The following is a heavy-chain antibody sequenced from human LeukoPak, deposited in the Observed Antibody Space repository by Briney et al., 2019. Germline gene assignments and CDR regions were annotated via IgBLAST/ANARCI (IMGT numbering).Heavy chain of an antibody. V-gene: IGHV4-34*01. D-gene: IGHD3-16*02. CDR3: ARGGNYDYVWGSYPGNWFDP. CDR2: INHSGST. CDR1: GGSFSGYY. J-gene: IGHJ5*02. Sequence: PSETLSLTCAVYGGSFSGYYWSWIRQPPGKGLEWIGEINHSGSTNYNPSLKSRVTISVDTSKNQFSLKLSSVTAADTAVYYCARGGNYDYVWGSYPGNWFDPWGQGTLVTVSS.